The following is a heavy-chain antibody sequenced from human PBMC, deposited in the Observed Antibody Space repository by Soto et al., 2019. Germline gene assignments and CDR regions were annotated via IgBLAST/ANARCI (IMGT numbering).Heavy chain of an antibody. CDR1: GYTFTCYY. D-gene: IGHD3-3*01. CDR3: ARGPGYDFWSGYFAGYYYGMDV. Sequence: ALVKLSCKASGYTFTCYYMHWVRQAPGQGLEWMGWINPNSGGTNYAQKFQGWVTMTRDTSISTAYMELSRLRSDDTAVYYCARGPGYDFWSGYFAGYYYGMDVWGQGTTVTVSS. CDR2: INPNSGGT. J-gene: IGHJ6*02. V-gene: IGHV1-2*04.